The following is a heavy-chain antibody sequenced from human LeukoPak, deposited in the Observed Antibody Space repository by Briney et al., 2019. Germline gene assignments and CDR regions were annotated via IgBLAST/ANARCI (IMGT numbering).Heavy chain of an antibody. J-gene: IGHJ4*02. D-gene: IGHD3-3*01. Sequence: SETLSLTCTVSGGSISSYYWSWIRQPPGKGLEWIGYIYYSGSTNYNPSLKSRVTISVDTSKNQFSLKLGSVTAADTAVYYCARVISDFWSGYYFDYWGQGTLVTVSS. CDR2: IYYSGST. V-gene: IGHV4-59*01. CDR1: GGSISSYY. CDR3: ARVISDFWSGYYFDY.